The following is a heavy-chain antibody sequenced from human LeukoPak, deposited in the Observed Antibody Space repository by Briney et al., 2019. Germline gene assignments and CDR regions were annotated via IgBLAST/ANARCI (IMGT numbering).Heavy chain of an antibody. Sequence: GASVKVSCKASGHTFTSYDINWVRQATGQGLEGMGWMNPDSGNTGYAQKFQGRVTMTRNPSISTAYMGLSSLTSEDTAVYYCARRIAAAGVGIVYWGQGTLVTVSS. CDR1: GHTFTSYD. V-gene: IGHV1-8*01. CDR2: MNPDSGNT. J-gene: IGHJ4*02. CDR3: ARRIAAAGVGIVY. D-gene: IGHD6-13*01.